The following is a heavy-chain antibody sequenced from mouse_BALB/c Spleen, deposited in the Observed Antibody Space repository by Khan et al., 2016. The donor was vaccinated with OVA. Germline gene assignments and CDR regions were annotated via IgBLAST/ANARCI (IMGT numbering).Heavy chain of an antibody. J-gene: IGHJ4*01. Sequence: QMQLEESGAELTKPGASVKMSCKASGYTFTNNWMHWVKQRPGQGLEWIGYINPTTGYSDYNQKFKDKATLTADKSSSTVYMQLSSLTSEDSAVYYCARFYYALDCWGQGTSVTVSS. CDR2: INPTTGYS. V-gene: IGHV1-7*01. CDR1: GYTFTNNW. CDR3: ARFYYALDC.